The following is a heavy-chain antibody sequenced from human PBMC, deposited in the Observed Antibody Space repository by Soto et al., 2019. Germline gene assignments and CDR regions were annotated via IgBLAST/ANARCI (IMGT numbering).Heavy chain of an antibody. D-gene: IGHD2-2*01. CDR1: GYTFTSYG. CDR2: ISAYNGNT. CDR3: ARDGIVVVPAAPDGAFDI. V-gene: IGHV1-18*01. Sequence: GASVKVSCKASGYTFTSYGISWVRQAPGQRLEWMGWISAYNGNTNYAQKLQGRVTMTTDTSTSTAYMELRSLRSDDTAVYYCARDGIVVVPAAPDGAFDIWGQGTMVTVSS. J-gene: IGHJ3*02.